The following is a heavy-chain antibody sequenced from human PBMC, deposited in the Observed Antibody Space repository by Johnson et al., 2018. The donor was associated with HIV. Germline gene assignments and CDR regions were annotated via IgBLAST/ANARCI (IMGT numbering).Heavy chain of an antibody. CDR3: ARDQQLVPTGGAFEI. D-gene: IGHD6-13*01. CDR2: ISYDGSNK. CDR1: GFTFSSYA. V-gene: IGHV3-30*04. Sequence: QVQLVESGGGVVQPGRSLRLSCAASGFTFSSYAMHWVRQAPGKGLEWVAVISYDGSNKYYADSVKGRFTISRDNSKNTLYLQMNSLRAEDTAVYYCARDQQLVPTGGAFEIWGQGTMVTVSS. J-gene: IGHJ3*02.